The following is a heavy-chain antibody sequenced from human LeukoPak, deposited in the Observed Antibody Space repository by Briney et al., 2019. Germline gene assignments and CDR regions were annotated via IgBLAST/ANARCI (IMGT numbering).Heavy chain of an antibody. CDR2: IYYSGST. Sequence: SETLSLTCTVSGGSISSYYWSWIRQPPGKGLEWIAYIYYSGSTNYTPSLKSRVTMSVDTSKNQFSLKLSSVTAADTAIYYCARRGYSSGWYWFDPWGQGTLVTVSS. CDR3: ARRGYSSGWYWFDP. D-gene: IGHD6-19*01. CDR1: GGSISSYY. J-gene: IGHJ5*02. V-gene: IGHV4-59*08.